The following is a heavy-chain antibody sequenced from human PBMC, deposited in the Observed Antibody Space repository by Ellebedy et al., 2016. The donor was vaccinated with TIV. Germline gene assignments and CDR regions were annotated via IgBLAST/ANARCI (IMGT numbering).Heavy chain of an antibody. Sequence: PGGSLRLSCEASESTFSSYGMSWVRQAPGKGLEWVSSISTTDGTHYADSVKGRFTLSRDNPKNTLYLQMNSLRVEDTAVYYCATQLWNTEFWGQGTLVIVSS. D-gene: IGHD5-24*01. CDR3: ATQLWNTEF. CDR2: ISTTDGT. J-gene: IGHJ4*02. V-gene: IGHV3-23*01. CDR1: ESTFSSYG.